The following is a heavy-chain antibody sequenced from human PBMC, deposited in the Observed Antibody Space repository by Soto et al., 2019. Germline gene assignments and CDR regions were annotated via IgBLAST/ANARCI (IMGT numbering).Heavy chain of an antibody. CDR1: GYTFTSYG. V-gene: IGHV1-18*04. D-gene: IGHD4-17*01. Sequence: QVQLVQSGAEVKKPGASVKVSCKASGYTFTSYGISWVRQAPGQGLEWMGWISAYNGNTNYAQKLQGRVTMTTDTPTSTADMELRSLRSDDTAGFYCATRETTVTTGGGDAFDIWGQGTMVTVSS. CDR3: ATRETTVTTGGGDAFDI. J-gene: IGHJ3*02. CDR2: ISAYNGNT.